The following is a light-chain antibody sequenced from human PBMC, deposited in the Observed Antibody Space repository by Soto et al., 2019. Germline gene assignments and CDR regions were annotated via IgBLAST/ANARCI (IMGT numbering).Light chain of an antibody. V-gene: IGKV3-11*01. CDR1: QSVSSY. CDR3: QQRSNFFT. Sequence: EIVFTQSPSTVPLSPGERATLSCRASQSVSSYLAWYQQKPGQAPRLLIYDASNRATGIPARFSGSASGTDFTLTISSLEPEDSAVYYCQQRSNFFTFGQGTRL. J-gene: IGKJ5*01. CDR2: DAS.